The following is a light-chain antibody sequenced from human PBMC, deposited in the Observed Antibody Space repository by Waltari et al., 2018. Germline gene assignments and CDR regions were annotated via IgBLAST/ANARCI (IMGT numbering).Light chain of an antibody. J-gene: IGKJ2*02. CDR1: QSPNTY. V-gene: IGKV1-5*03. CDR2: QTS. CDR3: QQYGSYPRT. Sequence: DIQMTQSPSALSASIGDRVPITCRASQSPNTYLAWYHQRPGRAPALLIHQTSSLEPGVPPRFSGGGSGTYFTLTISSLRPDDAGVYYCQQYGSYPRTFGQGTRVDIK.